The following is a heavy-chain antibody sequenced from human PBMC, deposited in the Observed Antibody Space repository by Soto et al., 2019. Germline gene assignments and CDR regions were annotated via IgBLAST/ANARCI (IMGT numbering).Heavy chain of an antibody. CDR2: ISAYNTNT. J-gene: IGHJ4*02. V-gene: IGHV1-18*01. Sequence: QVQLVQCGAEVKKPGASVKVSCKTSGYTFTSYHISWVRQAPGQGLEWVGWISAYNTNTNYAQRFQGRVTMTTDTLTSTAYMELRSLRSDDTAVYYCARDTPPTDFWGQGTLVTVSS. CDR3: ARDTPPTDF. CDR1: GYTFTSYH.